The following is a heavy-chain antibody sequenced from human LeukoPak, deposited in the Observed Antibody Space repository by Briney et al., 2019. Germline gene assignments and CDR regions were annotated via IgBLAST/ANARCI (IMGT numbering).Heavy chain of an antibody. CDR1: GYTFTSYD. CDR2: MNPNSGNT. J-gene: IGHJ6*02. D-gene: IGHD2-15*01. Sequence: ASVKVSCKASGYTFTSYDINWVRQATGQGLEWMGWMNPNSGNTGYAQKFQGRVTMTRNTSISTAYMELSSLRSEDTAVYYCVRELYGYCSGGSCYRYYYYGMDVWGQGTTVTVSS. V-gene: IGHV1-8*01. CDR3: VRELYGYCSGGSCYRYYYYGMDV.